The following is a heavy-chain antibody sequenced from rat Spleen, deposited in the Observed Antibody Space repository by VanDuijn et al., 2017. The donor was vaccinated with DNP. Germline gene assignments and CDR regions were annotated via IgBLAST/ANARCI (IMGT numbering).Heavy chain of an antibody. CDR1: GFNSNDYW. CDR2: INEDASII. CDR3: VTRGDPYDNWFAY. Sequence: EVKLVESGGGLVQPGRSLKLSCEASGFNSNDYWMGWVRQAPGKGLEWIGEINEDASIINYTPSLRDKISFSRDNAQNTLYLQMSELGSEDTGIYYCVTRGDPYDNWFAYWGRGTLVTVSS. D-gene: IGHD4-2*01. J-gene: IGHJ3*01. V-gene: IGHV4-2*01.